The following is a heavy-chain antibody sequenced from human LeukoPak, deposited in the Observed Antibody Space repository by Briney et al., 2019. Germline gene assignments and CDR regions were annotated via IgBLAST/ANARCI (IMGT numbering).Heavy chain of an antibody. J-gene: IGHJ4*02. V-gene: IGHV4-34*01. CDR1: GGSFSGYH. Sequence: PSETLSLTCAVYGGSFSGYHFSWICQPPGKGLEWIGEINHSGSTNYNPSLKSRVTISVDTSKNQFSLKLSSVTAADTAVYYCARGVWAGSATWSDYWGQGTLVTVSS. CDR2: INHSGST. CDR3: ARGVWAGSATWSDY. D-gene: IGHD2-15*01.